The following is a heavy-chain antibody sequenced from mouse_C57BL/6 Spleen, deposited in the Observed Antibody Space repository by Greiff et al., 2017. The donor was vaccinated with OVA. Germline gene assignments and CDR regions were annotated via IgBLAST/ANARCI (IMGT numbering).Heavy chain of an antibody. D-gene: IGHD2-1*01. CDR1: GFTFTDYY. Sequence: EVKLVESGGGLVQPGGSLSLSCAASGFTFTDYYMSWVRQPPGKALEWLGFIRNKANGYTTEYSASVKGRFTISRDNSQSILYLQMNALRAEDSATYYCARYRGNYDGSYFDYWGQGTTLTVSS. V-gene: IGHV7-3*01. CDR3: ARYRGNYDGSYFDY. J-gene: IGHJ2*01. CDR2: IRNKANGYTT.